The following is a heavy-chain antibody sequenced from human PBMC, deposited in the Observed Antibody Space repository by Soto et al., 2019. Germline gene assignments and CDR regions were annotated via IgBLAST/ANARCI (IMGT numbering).Heavy chain of an antibody. CDR1: GYSFTSYW. J-gene: IGHJ6*02. Sequence: GESLKISCKCSGYSFTSYWIGWVRQMPGKGLEWMGIIYPGDSDTRYSPSFQGQVTISADKSISTAYLQWSSLKASDTAMYYCASSSTDYYYGMDVWGQGTTVTVSS. D-gene: IGHD2-2*01. CDR2: IYPGDSDT. V-gene: IGHV5-51*01. CDR3: ASSSTDYYYGMDV.